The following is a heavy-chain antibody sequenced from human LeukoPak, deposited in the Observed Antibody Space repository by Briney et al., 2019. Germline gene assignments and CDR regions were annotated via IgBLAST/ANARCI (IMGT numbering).Heavy chain of an antibody. V-gene: IGHV1-69*13. CDR1: GGTFSSYA. Sequence: ASVKVSCKASGGTFSSYAISWVRQAPGQGLEWMGGIIPIFGTANYAQKFQGRVTITADESTSTAYMELSSLRSEDMAVYYCARDGRTYDSSGYISDAFDIWGQGTMVTVSS. CDR2: IIPIFGTA. CDR3: ARDGRTYDSSGYISDAFDI. J-gene: IGHJ3*02. D-gene: IGHD3-22*01.